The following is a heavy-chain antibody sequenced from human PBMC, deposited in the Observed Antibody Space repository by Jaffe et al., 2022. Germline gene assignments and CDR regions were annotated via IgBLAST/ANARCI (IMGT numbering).Heavy chain of an antibody. CDR1: GGSISASNYY. V-gene: IGHV4-39*01. Sequence: QLQLQESGPGVVKPSETLSLTCTVSGGSISASNYYWGWIRQSPGKGLEWIGIINYGGTIFDNSSLKSRLSIAVDTSKNQFSLKLRSVTAADTAVYYCASRLIHSTGWYFDYWGQGTLVTVSS. CDR2: INYGGTI. J-gene: IGHJ4*02. CDR3: ASRLIHSTGWYFDY. D-gene: IGHD6-19*01.